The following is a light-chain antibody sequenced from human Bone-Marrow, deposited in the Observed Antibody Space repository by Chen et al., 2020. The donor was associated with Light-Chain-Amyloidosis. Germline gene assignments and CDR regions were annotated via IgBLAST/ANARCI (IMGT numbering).Light chain of an antibody. CDR2: RNN. V-gene: IGLV1-47*01. CDR3: AAWDDSLSGGV. J-gene: IGLJ3*02. CDR1: SSNIGSNY. Sequence: QSVLTQPPSASGTPGQRVTTSCSGSSSNIGSNYVSWYQQLPGTAPKLLIYRNNQRPSGVPDRFSGSKSGTSASLAISGLRSEDEADYYCAAWDDSLSGGVFGGGTKLTVL.